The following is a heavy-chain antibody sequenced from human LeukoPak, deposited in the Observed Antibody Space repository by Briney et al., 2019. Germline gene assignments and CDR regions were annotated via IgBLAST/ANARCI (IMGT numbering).Heavy chain of an antibody. J-gene: IGHJ4*02. CDR3: AKDRRLVGAQGDYFDY. CDR2: ISGSGGST. CDR1: GFTFSSYA. V-gene: IGHV3-23*01. D-gene: IGHD1-26*01. Sequence: GGSLRLSCAASGFTFSSYAMSWVRQAPGKGLEWVSAISGSGGSTYYADSVKGRFTISRDNSKNTLYLQMNSLRAEDTAVYYCAKDRRLVGAQGDYFDYWGQGTLVTVSS.